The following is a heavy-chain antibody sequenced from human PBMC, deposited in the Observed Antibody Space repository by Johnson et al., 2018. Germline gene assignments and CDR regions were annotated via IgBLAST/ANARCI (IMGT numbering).Heavy chain of an antibody. J-gene: IGHJ4*02. D-gene: IGHD1-26*01. CDR1: GFTFSGSA. V-gene: IGHV3-73*01. CDR3: TSYSGIYSSIY. Sequence: VQLVQSGGGLVQPGGSXKLSCVASGFTFSGSALHWVRQASGKGLEWVGRIRSKVYSYATEYAASVKGRFTISRDDSKNTASLHMNSLKTEDTAVYYCTSYSGIYSSIYWGQGTLLTVSS. CDR2: IRSKVYSYAT.